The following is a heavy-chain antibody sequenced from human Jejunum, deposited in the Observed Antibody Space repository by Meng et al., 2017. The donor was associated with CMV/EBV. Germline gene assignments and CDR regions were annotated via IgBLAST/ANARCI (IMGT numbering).Heavy chain of an antibody. D-gene: IGHD3-22*01. V-gene: IGHV4-38-2*02. Sequence: DYSWGWIRQSPGKGPECLGNIYHTGSTSYNPSLKGRVTMSVDTSKNQFSLKLTSVSAADTAVYYCARDSSTHHYESSGYYLFDYWGQGVLVTVSS. CDR3: ARDSSTHHYESSGYYLFDY. CDR2: IYHTGST. CDR1: DYS. J-gene: IGHJ4*02.